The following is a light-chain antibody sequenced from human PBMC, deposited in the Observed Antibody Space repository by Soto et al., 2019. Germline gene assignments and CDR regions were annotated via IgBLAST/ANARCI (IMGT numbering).Light chain of an antibody. V-gene: IGKV3-20*01. CDR1: QSVSSSY. CDR2: GAS. CDR3: QQYGSPPYT. J-gene: IGKJ2*01. Sequence: EIVLTQSPGTLSLSPGERATLSCRASQSVSSSYLAWYQQKPGQAPRVLIYGASSRATGIPDRFSGSGSGTDFTLTISRLEPEDFAVFYCQQYGSPPYTFGQGTKLEIK.